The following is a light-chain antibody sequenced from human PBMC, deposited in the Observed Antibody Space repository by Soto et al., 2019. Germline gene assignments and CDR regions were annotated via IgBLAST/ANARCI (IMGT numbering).Light chain of an antibody. J-gene: IGLJ2*01. V-gene: IGLV2-14*01. CDR2: EVS. Sequence: QSALTQPASVSGSPGQSITISCTGTSSDVGGYKFVSWYQQHPGKAPKLMISEVSNRPSGVSNRFSGSKSGNTASLTISGLQAEDEADYYCSSYTSSNTVVFGGGTQLTVL. CDR3: SSYTSSNTVV. CDR1: SSDVGGYKF.